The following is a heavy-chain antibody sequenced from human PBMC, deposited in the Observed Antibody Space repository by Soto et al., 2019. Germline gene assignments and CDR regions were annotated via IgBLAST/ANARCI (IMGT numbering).Heavy chain of an antibody. Sequence: QVQLQESGPGLVKPSQTLSLTCTVSGGSISSGGYYWSWIRHHPGKGLEWIGYFYSSGSTYYNPSLRSRVTISADTSKNQFSLKLSSVTAADTAVYYCVRDYDYDSSRNDAFDIWGQGTMVTVSS. J-gene: IGHJ3*02. D-gene: IGHD3-22*01. CDR3: VRDYDYDSSRNDAFDI. CDR1: GGSISSGGYY. V-gene: IGHV4-31*03. CDR2: FYSSGST.